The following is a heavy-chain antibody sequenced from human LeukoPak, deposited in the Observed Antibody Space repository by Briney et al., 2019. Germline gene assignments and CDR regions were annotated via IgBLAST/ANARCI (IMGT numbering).Heavy chain of an antibody. V-gene: IGHV4-34*01. CDR1: GGSFSGYY. CDR3: AREVYDYFDY. CDR2: INHSGST. Sequence: SETLSLTCAVYGGSFSGYYWSWIRQPPGKGLEWIGEINHSGSTNYNPSLKSRVTISVDTSKNQFSLKLSSVTAADTAVYYCAREVYDYFDYWGQGTLVTVSS. D-gene: IGHD2-8*01. J-gene: IGHJ4*02.